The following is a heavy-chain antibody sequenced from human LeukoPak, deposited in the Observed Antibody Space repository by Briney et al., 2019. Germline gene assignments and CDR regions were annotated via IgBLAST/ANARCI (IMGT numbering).Heavy chain of an antibody. CDR2: IYHSGST. CDR3: AKGDPIDCAFDI. D-gene: IGHD2-21*01. Sequence: PSETLSLTCTVSGGSISSGGYYWSWIRQPPGKGLEWIGYIYHSGSTYYNPSLKSRVTISVDRSKNQFSLKLSSVTAADTAVYYCAKGDPIDCAFDIWGQGTMVTVSS. V-gene: IGHV4-30-2*01. CDR1: GGSISSGGYY. J-gene: IGHJ3*02.